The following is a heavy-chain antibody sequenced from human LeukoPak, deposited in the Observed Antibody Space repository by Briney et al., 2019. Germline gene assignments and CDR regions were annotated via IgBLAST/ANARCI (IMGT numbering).Heavy chain of an antibody. CDR1: GFTFSSYA. D-gene: IGHD6-19*01. V-gene: IGHV3-23*01. CDR3: AKGRGQWLAAINY. J-gene: IGHJ4*02. Sequence: GSLRLSCAASGFTFSSYAMSWFRQAPGKGLEGVSGISGSGGSTYYADSVKGRFRISRDNSKNTLYLEMNSLRAEDTAVYYCAKGRGQWLAAINYWGQGTLVTVSS. CDR2: ISGSGGST.